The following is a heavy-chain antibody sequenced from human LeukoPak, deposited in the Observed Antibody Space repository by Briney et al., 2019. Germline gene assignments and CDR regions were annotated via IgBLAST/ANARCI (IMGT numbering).Heavy chain of an antibody. CDR2: IYYSGST. CDR1: GGSISSSSYY. V-gene: IGHV4-39*07. Sequence: SETLSLTCTVSGGSISSSSYYWGWIHQPPGKGLEWIGSIYYSGSTYYNPSLKSRVTISVDTSKNQFSLKLSSVTAADTAVYYCARSGAAAVTGWFDPWGQGTLVTVSS. J-gene: IGHJ5*02. CDR3: ARSGAAAVTGWFDP. D-gene: IGHD6-13*01.